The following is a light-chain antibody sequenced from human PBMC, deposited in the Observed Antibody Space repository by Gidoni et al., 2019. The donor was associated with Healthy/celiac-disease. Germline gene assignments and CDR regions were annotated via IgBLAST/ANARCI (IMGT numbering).Light chain of an antibody. Sequence: QSALTPPASVSGSPGQSIPISCTGPSSDLGGYNYVSWYQQHPGKAPKLMIYDVRNRPSGVSNRFSGSKSGNTASLTISGLQAEDEADYYCSSYTSSSTLEVVFGGGTKLTVL. V-gene: IGLV2-14*01. CDR3: SSYTSSSTLEVV. J-gene: IGLJ2*01. CDR2: DVR. CDR1: SSDLGGYNY.